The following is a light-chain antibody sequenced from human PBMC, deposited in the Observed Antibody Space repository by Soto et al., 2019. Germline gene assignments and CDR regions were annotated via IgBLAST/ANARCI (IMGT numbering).Light chain of an antibody. Sequence: QSVLTQPASVSGSPGQSITISCTGTSSDVGGYNYVSWYQQYPGKAPKLMIYDVSDRPSGVSNRFSGSKSGNTASLTISGLQAEDEADYYCSSYTSSSTLGVFGGGTKLTVL. V-gene: IGLV2-14*01. J-gene: IGLJ2*01. CDR2: DVS. CDR1: SSDVGGYNY. CDR3: SSYTSSSTLGV.